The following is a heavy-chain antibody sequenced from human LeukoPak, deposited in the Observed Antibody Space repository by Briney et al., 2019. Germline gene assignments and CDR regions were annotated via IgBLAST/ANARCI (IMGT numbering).Heavy chain of an antibody. CDR2: ISSNGGST. Sequence: PGGSLRLSCAASGFTFSSYAMHWVRQAPGKGLEYVSAISSNGGSTYYANSVKGRFTISRDNSKSTLYLQMGSLRAEAMAVYYCARRGVTTSTPFDYWGQGTLVTVSS. J-gene: IGHJ4*02. CDR1: GFTFSSYA. D-gene: IGHD4-17*01. V-gene: IGHV3-64*01. CDR3: ARRGVTTSTPFDY.